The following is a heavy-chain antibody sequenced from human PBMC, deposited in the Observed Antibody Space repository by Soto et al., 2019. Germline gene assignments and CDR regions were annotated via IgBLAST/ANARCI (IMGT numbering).Heavy chain of an antibody. Sequence: SETLSLTCTVSGGSISSYYWSWIRQPPGKGLEWIGYIYYSGSTNYNLSLKSRVTISVDTSKNQFSLKLSSVTAADTAVYYCATYSSSWYGAFDIWGQGTMVTVSS. CDR3: ATYSSSWYGAFDI. J-gene: IGHJ3*02. V-gene: IGHV4-59*08. CDR1: GGSISSYY. CDR2: IYYSGST. D-gene: IGHD6-13*01.